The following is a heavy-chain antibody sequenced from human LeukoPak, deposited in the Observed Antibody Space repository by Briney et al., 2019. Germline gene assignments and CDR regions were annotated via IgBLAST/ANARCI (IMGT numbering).Heavy chain of an antibody. V-gene: IGHV3-53*05. CDR3: ARGGTPGYSTGWIDH. Sequence: GGSLRLSCAASELTVSSNYMSWVRQAPGKGLEWVSVIYSGGSTYYADSVKGRFIISRDNSRNTLYLQMNSLRAEDTAMYHCARGGTPGYSTGWIDHWGQGSLVTVSS. J-gene: IGHJ4*02. CDR1: ELTVSSNY. CDR2: IYSGGST. D-gene: IGHD6-19*01.